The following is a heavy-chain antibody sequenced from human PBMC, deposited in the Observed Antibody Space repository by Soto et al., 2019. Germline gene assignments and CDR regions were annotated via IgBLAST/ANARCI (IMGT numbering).Heavy chain of an antibody. CDR3: AKDRGQWLTPDWYFDL. J-gene: IGHJ2*01. CDR2: ISGSGGST. Sequence: GGSLRLSCAASGFTFSSYAMSWVRQAPGKGLEWVSAISGSGGSTYYADSVKGRFTISRDNSKNTLYLQMNSLRAEDTAVYYCAKDRGQWLTPDWYFDLWGRGTLVTVSS. D-gene: IGHD6-19*01. V-gene: IGHV3-23*01. CDR1: GFTFSSYA.